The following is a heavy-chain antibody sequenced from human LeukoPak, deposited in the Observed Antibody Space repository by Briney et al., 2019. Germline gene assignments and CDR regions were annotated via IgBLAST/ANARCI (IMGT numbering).Heavy chain of an antibody. Sequence: GGSLRLSCAASGFTFSSYWMHWVRQAPGKGPVWVSRINGDGITTTYADSVKGRFTVSRDNAKNTLYLQMNSLRAEDTAVYYCARDGFGGSYGFWGQGTLVTVSS. CDR2: INGDGITT. D-gene: IGHD1-26*01. V-gene: IGHV3-74*03. CDR1: GFTFSSYW. J-gene: IGHJ4*02. CDR3: ARDGFGGSYGF.